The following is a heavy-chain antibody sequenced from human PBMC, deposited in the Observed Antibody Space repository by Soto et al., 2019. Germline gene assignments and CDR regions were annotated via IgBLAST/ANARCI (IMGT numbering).Heavy chain of an antibody. Sequence: SDTLSLTCTVSGGSISSYYWSWIRQPPGKGLEWIGYIYYSGSTNYNPSLKSRVTISVDTSKNQFSLKLSSVTAADTAVYYCARDPYTHGYGGGWYYFDFWGQGTLVTVSS. CDR1: GGSISSYY. D-gene: IGHD6-19*01. CDR2: IYYSGST. V-gene: IGHV4-59*01. J-gene: IGHJ4*02. CDR3: ARDPYTHGYGGGWYYFDF.